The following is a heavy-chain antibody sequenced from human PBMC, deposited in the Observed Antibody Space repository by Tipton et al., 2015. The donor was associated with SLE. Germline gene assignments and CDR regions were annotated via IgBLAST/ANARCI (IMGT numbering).Heavy chain of an antibody. J-gene: IGHJ4*02. V-gene: IGHV3-7*01. CDR1: GYSISSGYY. CDR2: IKEDGSDK. CDR3: ARGGSNSAMYWQD. Sequence: LSLTCDVSGYSISSGYYWGWIRQSPGKGLEWVANIKEDGSDKYYGDSVKGRFTVSRDNAKNSLFLQMHSLRVDDTAVYYCARGGSNSAMYWQDWGQGTLVTVSS. D-gene: IGHD2-8*02.